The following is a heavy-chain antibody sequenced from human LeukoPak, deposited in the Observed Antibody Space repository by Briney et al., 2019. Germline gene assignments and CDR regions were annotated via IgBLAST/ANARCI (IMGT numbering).Heavy chain of an antibody. J-gene: IGHJ5*02. CDR3: ARVITYYDYVWGSYRRRFDP. D-gene: IGHD3-16*02. Sequence: ASVKVSCKVSGYTLTELSMHWVRQAPGKGLEWMGGFDPEDGETIYAQKFQGRVTMTEDTSTDTAYMELSSLRSEDTAVYYCARVITYYDYVWGSYRRRFDPWGQGTLDTVSS. CDR1: GYTLTELS. V-gene: IGHV1-24*01. CDR2: FDPEDGET.